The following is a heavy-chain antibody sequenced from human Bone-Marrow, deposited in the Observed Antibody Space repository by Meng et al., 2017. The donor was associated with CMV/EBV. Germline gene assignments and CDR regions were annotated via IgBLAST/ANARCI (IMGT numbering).Heavy chain of an antibody. Sequence: SVKVSCKASGGTFSRNSVSWVRQAPGQGLECMGRIIPILGIANSAQKFQGRVTIAADKSTSTAYMELSSLRFDDTAVYYCARCSGTCRFYNYYYGMDVWGQGTTVTVSS. D-gene: IGHD2-15*01. J-gene: IGHJ6*02. CDR1: GGTFSRNS. CDR2: IIPILGIA. V-gene: IGHV1-69*02. CDR3: ARCSGTCRFYNYYYGMDV.